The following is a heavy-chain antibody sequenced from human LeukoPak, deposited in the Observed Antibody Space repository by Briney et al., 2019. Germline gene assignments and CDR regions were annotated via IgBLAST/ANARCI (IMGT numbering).Heavy chain of an antibody. D-gene: IGHD3-10*01. CDR2: IYSGGST. CDR1: GFTVSSNY. V-gene: IGHV3-53*01. J-gene: IGHJ5*02. Sequence: PGGSLRLSCAASGFTVSSNYMSWVRQAPGKGLEWVSVIYSGGSTYYADSVKGRFTISRDNSKNTLYLQMNSLRAEDTAVYYCARDRFCGSGSCGWFDPWGQGTLVTVSS. CDR3: ARDRFCGSGSCGWFDP.